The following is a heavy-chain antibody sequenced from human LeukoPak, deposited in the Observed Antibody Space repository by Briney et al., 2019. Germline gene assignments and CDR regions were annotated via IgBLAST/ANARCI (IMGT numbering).Heavy chain of an antibody. CDR3: ARQCYYYDSNESCDY. CDR2: ISSGRGYI. Sequence: GGSLRLSCAASGFTFSTYSMNWVRQAPGKGPEWVSSISSGRGYIYYADSVKGRFSISRDNAKNSLYLQMNSLRAEDTAVYYCARQCYYYDSNESCDYWGQGTLVTVSS. CDR1: GFTFSTYS. J-gene: IGHJ4*02. D-gene: IGHD3-22*01. V-gene: IGHV3-21*01.